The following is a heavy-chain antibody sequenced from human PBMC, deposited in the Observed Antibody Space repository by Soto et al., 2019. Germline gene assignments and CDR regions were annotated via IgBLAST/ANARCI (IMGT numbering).Heavy chain of an antibody. V-gene: IGHV3-21*01. CDR1: GFTFSSYS. J-gene: IGHJ4*02. CDR2: ISSSSSYI. Sequence: GVLRLSCAASGFTFSSYSMNWVRQAPGKGLEWVSSISSSSSYIYYADSVKGRFTISRDNAKNSLYLQMNSLRAEDTAVYYCARDLNAVAGTTPFDYWGQGTLVTVSS. CDR3: ARDLNAVAGTTPFDY. D-gene: IGHD6-19*01.